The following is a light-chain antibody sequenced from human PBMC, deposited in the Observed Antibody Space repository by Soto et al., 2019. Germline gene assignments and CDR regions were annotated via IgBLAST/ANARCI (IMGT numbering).Light chain of an antibody. J-gene: IGKJ4*01. V-gene: IGKV4-1*01. CDR3: QQYYSAPLT. CDR2: WAS. CDR1: QSVLYSSNSKNY. Sequence: DIVMTQSPDSLAVSLGERATINCKSSQSVLYSSNSKNYLVWYQLKPGQPPKVLIYWASTRESGVPDRFSGSGSGTDFTLTISSLQAKDVAVYYCQQYYSAPLTFGGGTKVVIK.